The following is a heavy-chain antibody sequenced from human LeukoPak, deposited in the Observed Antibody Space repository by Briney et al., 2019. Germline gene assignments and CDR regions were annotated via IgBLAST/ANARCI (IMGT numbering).Heavy chain of an antibody. CDR3: ARDEKAVAGRDFDY. J-gene: IGHJ4*02. Sequence: PGGSLRLSCAASGFTFSGYPIHWVRQAPGKGLEWVAVISYDGSNKYYADSVKGRFTISRDNSKNTLYLQMNSLRAEDTAVYYCARDEKAVAGRDFDYWGQGTLVTVSS. V-gene: IGHV3-30-3*01. CDR2: ISYDGSNK. D-gene: IGHD6-19*01. CDR1: GFTFSGYP.